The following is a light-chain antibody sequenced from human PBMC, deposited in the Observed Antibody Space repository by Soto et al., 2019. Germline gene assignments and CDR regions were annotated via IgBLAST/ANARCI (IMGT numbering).Light chain of an antibody. Sequence: DIQMTQSPSSLSASVEDRVIITCRASQSISNHLNWYQQKPGKAPKLLIFAASSLQSGVPSRFSGSRSGPDFTLTISSLQPEDFATYYCQQTHSLPLSFGPGTKVDIK. CDR1: QSISNH. CDR3: QQTHSLPLS. V-gene: IGKV1-39*01. J-gene: IGKJ3*01. CDR2: AAS.